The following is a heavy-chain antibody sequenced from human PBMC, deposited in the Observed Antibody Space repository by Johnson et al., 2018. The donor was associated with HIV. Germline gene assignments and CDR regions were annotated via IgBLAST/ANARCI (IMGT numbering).Heavy chain of an antibody. D-gene: IGHD5-18*01. V-gene: IGHV3-66*02. CDR1: GFTFSNAW. CDR3: ARDRGGYSYGYDSDAFDI. Sequence: VQLVESGGGLVKPGGSLRLSCAASGFTFSNAWMSWVRQAPGMGLEWVSVIYRGGCTYHADSVKGRFTIPSDNSKNTLYLQMNSLRAKDTAVYYCARDRGGYSYGYDSDAFDIWGQGTMVTVSS. CDR2: IYRGGCT. J-gene: IGHJ3*02.